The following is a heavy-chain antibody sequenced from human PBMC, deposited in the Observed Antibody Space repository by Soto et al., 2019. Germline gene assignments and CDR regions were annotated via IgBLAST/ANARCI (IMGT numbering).Heavy chain of an antibody. CDR2: VHWNDDK. Sequence: QITLKEAGPTLVKPTQTLTLTCTFSGFSLSTTGEGVFWIRQPPGKAPEWLALVHWNDDKRYSPSLGPRLTIRRDTSSNRVVISLTDLDPVDTGTYYSAHRRLGDTSPVYNGLDVWGQGTTVTVSS. V-gene: IGHV2-5*01. CDR3: AHRRLGDTSPVYNGLDV. J-gene: IGHJ6*02. CDR1: GFSLSTTGEG. D-gene: IGHD3-3*01.